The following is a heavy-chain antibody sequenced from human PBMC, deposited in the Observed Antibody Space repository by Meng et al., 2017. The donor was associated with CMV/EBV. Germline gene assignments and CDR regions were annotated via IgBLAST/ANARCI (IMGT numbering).Heavy chain of an antibody. CDR1: WFSVSSPS. D-gene: IGHD1-7*01. CDR2: IYHEGTT. Sequence: FFPHAWFLILSFSASWFSVSSPSICSFLHAPGTRLQWVSLIYHEGTTDYADSVKGRFTISRDNSKNTLYLQMNSLRAEETAVYYCSRDGNYPGVWGQGTLVTAPQ. CDR3: SRDGNYPGV. J-gene: IGHJ4*02. V-gene: IGHV3-53*01.